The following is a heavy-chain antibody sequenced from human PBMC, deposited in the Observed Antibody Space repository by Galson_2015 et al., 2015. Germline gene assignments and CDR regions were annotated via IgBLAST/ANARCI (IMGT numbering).Heavy chain of an antibody. V-gene: IGHV2-70*01. D-gene: IGHD4-17*01. CDR1: GFSLTTTGMC. J-gene: IGHJ4*02. Sequence: PALVKPTQTLTLTCTFSGFSLTTTGMCVTWIRQPPGKALEWLALIAWDGDKYYRTSLNTRLTISEGTSKNQVVLTMTNVDPVDTATYFCARRRRDYGDDYWGQGTLVTVSS. CDR3: ARRRRDYGDDY. CDR2: IAWDGDK.